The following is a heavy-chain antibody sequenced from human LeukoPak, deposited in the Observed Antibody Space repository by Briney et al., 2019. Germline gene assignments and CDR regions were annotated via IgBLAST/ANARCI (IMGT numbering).Heavy chain of an antibody. CDR1: GGTFSSYA. J-gene: IGHJ6*04. CDR3: ARERRVVVAPRSYYYYGMDV. Sequence: ASVTVSCKASGGTFSSYAISWVRQAPGQGLDWMGGIIPIFGTAKYAQKFQGRVTITADKSTSTAYMELSSLRSEDTAVYYCARERRVVVAPRSYYYYGMDVWGKGTTVTVSS. V-gene: IGHV1-69*06. D-gene: IGHD2-15*01. CDR2: IIPIFGTA.